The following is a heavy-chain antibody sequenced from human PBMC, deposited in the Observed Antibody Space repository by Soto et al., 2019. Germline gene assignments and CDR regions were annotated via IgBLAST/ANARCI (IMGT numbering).Heavy chain of an antibody. CDR3: ARRKASSTTSLSFRAGFDY. D-gene: IGHD2-2*01. J-gene: IGHJ4*02. CDR2: IYPGDSDT. V-gene: IGHV5-51*01. CDR1: GFRFSNYW. Sequence: ESPKISRKGSGFRFSNYWNGWVPQIPGKGLEWMGLIYPGDSDTRYSPSFEVQVTISADKSTSTAYLQWSGLKASDTAMYYCARRKASSTTSLSFRAGFDYWGQGTLVTVSS.